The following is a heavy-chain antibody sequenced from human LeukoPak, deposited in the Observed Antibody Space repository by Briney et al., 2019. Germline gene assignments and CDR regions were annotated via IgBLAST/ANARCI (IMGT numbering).Heavy chain of an antibody. Sequence: ASVKVSCKASGYTFTSYDINWVRQATGQGLEWMGWMNPNSGNTGYAQKFQGRATMTRNTSISTAYMELSSLRSEDTAVYYCARGLSDDYVWGSYRYPPDYWGQGTLVTVSS. J-gene: IGHJ4*02. CDR3: ARGLSDDYVWGSYRYPPDY. V-gene: IGHV1-8*01. CDR1: GYTFTSYD. D-gene: IGHD3-16*02. CDR2: MNPNSGNT.